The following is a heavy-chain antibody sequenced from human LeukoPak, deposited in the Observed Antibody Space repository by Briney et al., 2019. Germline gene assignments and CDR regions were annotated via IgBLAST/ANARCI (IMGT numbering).Heavy chain of an antibody. V-gene: IGHV4-61*02. D-gene: IGHD3-22*01. Sequence: PSQTLTLTCSVSGGSITSGSHYWSWIRQPAGKGLEWIGRISASGSTNYNPSLKSRVTISVDTSKNQFSLKLSSVTAADTAVYYCARDRNYYDSSGLNDYWGQGTLVTVSS. CDR3: ARDRNYYDSSGLNDY. J-gene: IGHJ4*02. CDR2: ISASGST. CDR1: GGSITSGSHY.